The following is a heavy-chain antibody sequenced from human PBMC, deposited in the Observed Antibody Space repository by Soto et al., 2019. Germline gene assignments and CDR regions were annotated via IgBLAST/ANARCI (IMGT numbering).Heavy chain of an antibody. CDR1: GFPFSSKA. Sequence: QEQLVESGGAVVQPGSSLRLSCAGSGFPFSSKAMHWVRQAPGKAREWVAVISPVGGTQIYTDSVKGRFTISRDNSKITLYLQMNSLRHEDTAVYYCARDEIPSAPDSLDYWGQGTLVTVSS. D-gene: IGHD2-21*01. CDR3: ARDEIPSAPDSLDY. CDR2: ISPVGGTQ. J-gene: IGHJ4*02. V-gene: IGHV3-30-3*01.